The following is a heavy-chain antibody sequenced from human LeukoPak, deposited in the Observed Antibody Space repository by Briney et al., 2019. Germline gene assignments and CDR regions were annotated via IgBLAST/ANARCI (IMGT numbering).Heavy chain of an antibody. CDR1: GFTFSSYG. CDR3: ARDLTAGEQLLVPARAY. V-gene: IGHV3-33*01. J-gene: IGHJ4*02. D-gene: IGHD6-19*01. CDR2: IWYDGSNK. Sequence: GGSLRLSCAASGFTFSSYGMHWVRQAPGKGLEWVAVIWYDGSNKYYADSVKGRFTISRDNSKNTLYLQMNSLRAEDTAVYYCARDLTAGEQLLVPARAYWGQGTLVTVSS.